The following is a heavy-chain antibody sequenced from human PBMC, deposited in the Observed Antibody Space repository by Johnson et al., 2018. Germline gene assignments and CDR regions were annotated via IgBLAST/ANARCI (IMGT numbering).Heavy chain of an antibody. D-gene: IGHD2-21*02. V-gene: IGHV3-9*01. CDR3: AKDGACCGGDCYSAFDI. CDR1: GFTFDDYA. CDR2: ISWNSGSI. J-gene: IGHJ3*02. Sequence: VQSGRSLRLSCAASGFTFDDYAMHWVRQAPGKGLEWVSGISWNSGSIGYADSVKGRFTISRDNAKNSLYLQMNSLRAEDTALYYCAKDGACCGGDCYSAFDIWGQGTMVPVSS.